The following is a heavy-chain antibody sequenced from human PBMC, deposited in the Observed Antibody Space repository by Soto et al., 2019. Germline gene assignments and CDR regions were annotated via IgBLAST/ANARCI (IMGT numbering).Heavy chain of an antibody. V-gene: IGHV4-34*01. CDR1: GGSFSGYY. CDR2: INHSGST. CDR3: ARGRYCSSTSCYTKCYYYYGREG. Sequence: SETLSLTCAVYGGSFSGYYWSWIRQPPGKXLEWIGEINHSGSTNYNPSLKSRVTISVDTSKNQFSLKLSSVTAADTAVYYCARGRYCSSTSCYTKCYYYYGREGWGQGTTVTVSS. J-gene: IGHJ6*02. D-gene: IGHD2-2*02.